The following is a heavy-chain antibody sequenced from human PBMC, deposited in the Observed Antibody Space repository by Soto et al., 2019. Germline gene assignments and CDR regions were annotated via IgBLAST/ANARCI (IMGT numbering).Heavy chain of an antibody. CDR1: GGSFSGYN. Sequence: QVQLHQWGAGLLKPSETLSLTCAVYGGSFSGYNWSWIRQPPGKGLEWIGEINHSDSTNYNPSPKSRVTISVDTSKNPFSLKLSSVTAADTAVYYCARTTLNWNFGSMDVWGNGTRVTVSS. D-gene: IGHD1-7*01. CDR2: INHSDST. V-gene: IGHV4-34*01. CDR3: ARTTLNWNFGSMDV. J-gene: IGHJ6*04.